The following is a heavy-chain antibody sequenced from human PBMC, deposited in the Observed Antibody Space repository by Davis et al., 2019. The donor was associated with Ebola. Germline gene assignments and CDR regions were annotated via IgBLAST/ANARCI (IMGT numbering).Heavy chain of an antibody. CDR3: VRGRDIVVVTATPWFGF. D-gene: IGHD2-21*02. CDR1: GFTFSSYA. V-gene: IGHV3-23*01. Sequence: ESLKISCAASGFTFSSYAMSSLRQAPGKGLEWVSAICGSGGSTYYADSVKVRFTISRDNAKNSLFLQMNNLRDEDTAVYYCVRGRDIVVVTATPWFGFWGQGTMVSVS. CDR2: ICGSGGST. J-gene: IGHJ3*01.